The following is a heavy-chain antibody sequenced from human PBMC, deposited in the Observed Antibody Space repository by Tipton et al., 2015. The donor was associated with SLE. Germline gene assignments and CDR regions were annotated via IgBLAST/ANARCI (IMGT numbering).Heavy chain of an antibody. J-gene: IGHJ5*02. CDR3: ARAGGGDSNWFDP. Sequence: TLSLTCTVSGGSTSSSSYYWGWIRQPPGKGLEWIGSIYYSGSTYYNPSLKSRVTISVDTSKNQFSLKLSSVTAADTAVYYCARAGGGDSNWFDPWGQGTLVTVSS. V-gene: IGHV4-39*07. CDR1: GGSTSSSSYY. CDR2: IYYSGST. D-gene: IGHD2-21*01.